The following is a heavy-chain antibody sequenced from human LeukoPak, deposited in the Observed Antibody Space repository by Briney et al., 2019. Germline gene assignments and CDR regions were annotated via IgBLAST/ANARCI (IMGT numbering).Heavy chain of an antibody. CDR2: IYYSGST. D-gene: IGHD3-22*01. V-gene: IGHV4-59*01. CDR1: GGSISSYY. Sequence: SETLSLTCTVSGGSISSYYWSWIRQPPGKGLEWIGYIYYSGSTNYNPSLKSRVTISVDTSKNQFSLKLSSVTAADTAVYYCARANYYDSSGRDAFDTWGQGTMVTVSS. CDR3: ARANYYDSSGRDAFDT. J-gene: IGHJ3*02.